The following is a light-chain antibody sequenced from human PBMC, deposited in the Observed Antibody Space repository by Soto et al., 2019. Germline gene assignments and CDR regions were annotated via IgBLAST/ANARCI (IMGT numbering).Light chain of an antibody. CDR3: CSRL. J-gene: IGLJ2*01. CDR2: EVA. CDR1: SSDVGAYNY. V-gene: IGLV2-11*01. Sequence: QSALTQPRSVSGSPGQSVTISCTGTSSDVGAYNYVSWYQQHPGKAPKLMIYEVAKRPSGVSARFSGSQSGDTASLTISGLQAADEAYYYCCSRLFGGGTKLTVL.